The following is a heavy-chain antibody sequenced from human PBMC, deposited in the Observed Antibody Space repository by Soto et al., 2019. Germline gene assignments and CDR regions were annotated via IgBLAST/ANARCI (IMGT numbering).Heavy chain of an antibody. CDR2: IYYSGST. CDR3: AREQKPRRTHDFDI. V-gene: IGHV4-59*01. J-gene: IGHJ3*02. CDR1: GGSISSYY. Sequence: PSETVSLTCTVSGGSISSYYWSWIRQPPGKGLEWIGYIYYSGSTNYNPSLKSRVTISVDTSKNQFSLKLSSVTAADTAVYYCAREQKPRRTHDFDISGPATMVTVSS.